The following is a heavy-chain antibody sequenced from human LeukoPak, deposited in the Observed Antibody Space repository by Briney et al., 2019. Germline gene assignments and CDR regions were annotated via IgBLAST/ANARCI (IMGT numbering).Heavy chain of an antibody. CDR2: IYPGDSDT. V-gene: IGHV5-51*01. CDR3: ARHSLWFGELSGLIDY. Sequence: GESLKLSCKGSGYSFTSYWIGRVRQMPGKGLEWMGIIYPGDSDTRYSPSFQGQVTISADKSISTAYLQWSSLKASDTAMYYCARHSLWFGELSGLIDYWGQGTLVTVSS. J-gene: IGHJ4*02. D-gene: IGHD3-10*01. CDR1: GYSFTSYW.